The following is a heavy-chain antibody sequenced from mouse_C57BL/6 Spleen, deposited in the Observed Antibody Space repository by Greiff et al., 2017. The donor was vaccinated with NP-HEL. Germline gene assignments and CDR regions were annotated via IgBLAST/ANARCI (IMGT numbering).Heavy chain of an antibody. CDR1: GFSLTSYG. CDR3: ARGGYGSSYNYAMDY. V-gene: IGHV2-2*01. D-gene: IGHD1-1*01. J-gene: IGHJ4*01. CDR2: IWSGGST. Sequence: QVQLQQSGPGLVQPSQCLSITCTVSGFSLTSYGVHWVRQSPGKGLEWLGVIWSGGSTDYNAAFISRLSISKDNSKSQVFFKMNSLQADDTAIYYCARGGYGSSYNYAMDYWGQGTSVTVSS.